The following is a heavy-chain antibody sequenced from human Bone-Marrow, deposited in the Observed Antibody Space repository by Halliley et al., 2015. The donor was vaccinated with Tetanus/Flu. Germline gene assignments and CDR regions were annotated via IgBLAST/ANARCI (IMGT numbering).Heavy chain of an antibody. CDR2: INPNTGAT. V-gene: IGHV1-2*04. CDR1: GYTFTGYY. Sequence: QLVQSGAEVQKPGASVKVSCKASGYTFTGYYIHWVRQAPGQGLEWMGWINPNTGATNYVQKFQRWATMTRDTSISTTYMELSSLKSDDTAVYYCARDLGDSYGTYNFDYWGQGTLVTVSS. J-gene: IGHJ4*02. D-gene: IGHD5-18*01. CDR3: ARDLGDSYGTYNFDY.